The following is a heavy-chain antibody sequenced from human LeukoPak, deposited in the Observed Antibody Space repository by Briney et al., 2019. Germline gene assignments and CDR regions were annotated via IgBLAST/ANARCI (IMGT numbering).Heavy chain of an antibody. V-gene: IGHV3-48*03. CDR2: ISSSGSTI. CDR1: GFTFSSYE. D-gene: IGHD3-10*01. CDR3: AKILGSGRWPYYYRMGV. Sequence: PGGSLRLSCAASGFTFSSYEMNWVRQAPGKGLEWVSYISSSGSTIYYADSVKGRFTISRDNAKNSLYLQMNSLRAEDTAVYYCAKILGSGRWPYYYRMGVWGKGTTVTGSS. J-gene: IGHJ6*04.